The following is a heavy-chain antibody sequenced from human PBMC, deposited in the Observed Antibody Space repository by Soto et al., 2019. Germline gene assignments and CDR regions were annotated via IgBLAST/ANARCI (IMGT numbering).Heavy chain of an antibody. V-gene: IGHV1-69*12. CDR1: GGTFSTYA. J-gene: IGHJ4*02. CDR2: IIPMFGTA. D-gene: IGHD5-18*01. Sequence: QVQLVQSGAEVKKPESSVKVSCKAPGGTFSTYAISWVRQAPGQGLEWMGGIIPMFGTANYAQRSQDRVTITADDSTNTVYMELSSLRSEDTAVYFCASGIQLWLRRINNGYSGWGQGTLVTVSS. CDR3: ASGIQLWLRRINNGYSG.